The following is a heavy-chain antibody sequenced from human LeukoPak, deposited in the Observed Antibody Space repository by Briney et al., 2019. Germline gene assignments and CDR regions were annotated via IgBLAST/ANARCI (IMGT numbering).Heavy chain of an antibody. CDR1: GFTFSSYA. J-gene: IGHJ4*02. CDR3: ASPLPPSSGFFDY. D-gene: IGHD5-12*01. V-gene: IGHV3-23*01. CDR2: ISGSGGST. Sequence: GGSLRLSCAASGFTFSSYAMRWVRQAPGKGLEWVSAISGSGGSTYYADSVKGRFTISRDNSKNTLYLQMNSLRAEDTAVYYCASPLPPSSGFFDYWGQGTLVTVSS.